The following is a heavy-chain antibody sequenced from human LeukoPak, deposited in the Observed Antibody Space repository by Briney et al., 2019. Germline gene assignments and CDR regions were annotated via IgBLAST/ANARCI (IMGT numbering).Heavy chain of an antibody. CDR3: ARDRYSGWSFDY. CDR1: GDSVSSNSAA. V-gene: IGHV6-1*01. Sequence: SQSLSLTCAISGDSVSSNSAAWNWIRQSQSRGFEWLGRTYYSTKWYNDFTVSVKSRLTIHPDTYKNQFSLQLNSVTPEDTAVYYCARDRYSGWSFDYWGQGTLVTVSS. D-gene: IGHD6-19*01. CDR2: TYYSTKWYN. J-gene: IGHJ4*02.